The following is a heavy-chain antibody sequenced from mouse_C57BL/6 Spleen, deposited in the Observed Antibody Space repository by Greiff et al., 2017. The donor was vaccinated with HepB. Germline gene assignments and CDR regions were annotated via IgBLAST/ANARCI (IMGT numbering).Heavy chain of an antibody. Sequence: VKLQESGAELARPGASVKLSCKASGYTFTSYGISWVKQRTGQGLEWIGEIYPRSGNTYYNEKFKGKATLTADKSSSTAYMELRSLTSEDSAVYFCARSEIGVTTVVEAYWGQGTLVTVSA. CDR1: GYTFTSYG. V-gene: IGHV1-81*01. CDR3: ARSEIGVTTVVEAY. J-gene: IGHJ3*01. D-gene: IGHD1-1*01. CDR2: IYPRSGNT.